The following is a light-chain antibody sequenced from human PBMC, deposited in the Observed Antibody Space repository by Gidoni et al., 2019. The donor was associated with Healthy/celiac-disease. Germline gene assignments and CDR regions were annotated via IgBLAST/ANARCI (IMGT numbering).Light chain of an antibody. V-gene: IGKV1-5*03. CDR3: QQYNRYRT. CDR1: QSISSW. Sequence: DIQMTQSPSTLSASVGDRVTITCRARQSISSWLAWYQQKPGKAPKLLIYKASSLESGVPSRFSGRGSGTEFTLTISSLQPDDFATYYCQQYNRYRTFGQGTKVEIK. CDR2: KAS. J-gene: IGKJ1*01.